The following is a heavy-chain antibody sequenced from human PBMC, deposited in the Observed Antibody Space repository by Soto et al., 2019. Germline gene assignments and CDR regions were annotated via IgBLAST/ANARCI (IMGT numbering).Heavy chain of an antibody. Sequence: QVQLVEAGGGVVQPGRSLRLSCAASGFPFTTYGMHWVREGPGKGLEGVAVISYDGSNKYYADSVKGRFTISRDNSKNTLXXXMNSLGXEDTALYYCVGGQYYSDYRGQGTLVTVSS. V-gene: IGHV3-30*03. CDR1: GFPFTTYG. J-gene: IGHJ4*02. CDR3: VGGQYYSDY. CDR2: ISYDGSNK. D-gene: IGHD3-10*01.